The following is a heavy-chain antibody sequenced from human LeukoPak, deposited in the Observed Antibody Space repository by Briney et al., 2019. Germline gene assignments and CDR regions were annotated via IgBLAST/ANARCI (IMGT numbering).Heavy chain of an antibody. J-gene: IGHJ6*03. CDR3: ARGYCSGGSCYRKITPYYYYYYMDV. CDR2: INHSGST. V-gene: IGHV4-34*01. D-gene: IGHD2-15*01. CDR1: GGSFSGYY. Sequence: SETLSLTCAVYGGSFSGYYWSWIRQPPGKGLEWVGEINHSGSTNYNPSLKSRVTISVDTSKSQFSLKLSSVTAADTAVYYCARGYCSGGSCYRKITPYYYYYYMDVWGKGTTVTISS.